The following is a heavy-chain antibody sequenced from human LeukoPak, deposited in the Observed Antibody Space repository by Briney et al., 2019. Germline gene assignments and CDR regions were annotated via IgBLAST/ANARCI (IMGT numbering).Heavy chain of an antibody. CDR3: AKNTQYSGYYDC. J-gene: IGHJ4*02. CDR2: ISDSGAIT. CDR1: GFTFSSYP. V-gene: IGHV3-23*01. Sequence: GGSLRLSCAASGFTFSSYPMTWVRQAPGKGPEWVSYISDSGAITYYADSVKGRFTISRDNSKNTLYLQMNSLRAEDTAVYYCAKNTQYSGYYDCWGQGTLVAVSS. D-gene: IGHD6-6*01.